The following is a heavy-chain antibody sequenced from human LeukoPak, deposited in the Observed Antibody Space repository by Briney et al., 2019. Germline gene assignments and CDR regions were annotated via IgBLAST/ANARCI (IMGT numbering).Heavy chain of an antibody. V-gene: IGHV3-21*01. CDR1: GFTFSSYS. CDR2: ISSSSSYI. Sequence: PGGSLRLSCAASGFTFSSYSMNWVRQAPGKGLEWVSSISSSSSYIYYADSVKGLFTISRDNAKNSLYLQMNSLRAADTAVYYCARTIAAAGEVDYWGQGTLVTVSS. CDR3: ARTIAAAGEVDY. J-gene: IGHJ4*02. D-gene: IGHD6-13*01.